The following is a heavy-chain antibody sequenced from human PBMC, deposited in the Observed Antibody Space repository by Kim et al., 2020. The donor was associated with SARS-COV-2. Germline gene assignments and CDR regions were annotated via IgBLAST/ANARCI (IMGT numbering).Heavy chain of an antibody. CDR3: AAGTRYYYYGMDV. CDR2: ISSSGSTI. Sequence: GGSLRLSCAASGFTFSSYGMNWVRQAPGKGLEWVSYISSSGSTIYYADSVKGRFTISRDNAKNSLYLQMNSLRAEDTAVYYCAAGTRYYYYGMDVWGQGTTVTVSS. V-gene: IGHV3-48*03. J-gene: IGHJ6*02. CDR1: GFTFSSYG. D-gene: IGHD1-7*01.